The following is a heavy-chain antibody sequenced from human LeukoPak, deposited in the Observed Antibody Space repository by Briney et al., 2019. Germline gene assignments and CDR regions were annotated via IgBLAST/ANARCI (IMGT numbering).Heavy chain of an antibody. CDR2: INSDGSST. V-gene: IGHV3-74*01. Sequence: PGGSLRLSCAASGFTFSRYWMHWVRQAPGKGLVWVSRINSDGSSTRYADSVKGRFTISRDNAKNTLYLQMNSLRADDTAVYYCARVGDTDDYWGQGTLVTVSS. CDR3: ARVGDTDDY. CDR1: GFTFSRYW. J-gene: IGHJ4*02. D-gene: IGHD3-10*01.